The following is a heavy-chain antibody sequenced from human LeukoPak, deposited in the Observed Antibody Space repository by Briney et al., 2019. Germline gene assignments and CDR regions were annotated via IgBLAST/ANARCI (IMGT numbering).Heavy chain of an antibody. CDR1: GFTFSSYG. J-gene: IGHJ4*02. CDR3: AKDRRIAAAALDY. D-gene: IGHD6-13*01. CDR2: ISYDGSNK. V-gene: IGHV3-30*18. Sequence: SGGSLRLSCAASGFTFSSYGMHWVRQAPGKGLEWVAVISYDGSNKYYADSVKGRFTISRDNSKNTLYLQMNSLRAEDTAVYYYAKDRRIAAAALDYWGQGTLVTVSS.